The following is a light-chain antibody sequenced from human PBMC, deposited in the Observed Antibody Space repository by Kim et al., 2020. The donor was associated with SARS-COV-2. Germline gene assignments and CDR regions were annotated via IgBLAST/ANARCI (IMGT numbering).Light chain of an antibody. CDR1: RDIAKN. J-gene: IGKJ2*01. CDR2: GAS. V-gene: IGKV3D-15*01. CDR3: HQYNDWPYT. Sequence: EVLMTQSPATLSVSPGERVILSCRASRDIAKNIAWYQHQKPGQPPRLLIFGASARATDIPARFSGSGSGTEFTFAIDSLQSEDSAVYFCHQYNDWPYTFGQGTKLEI.